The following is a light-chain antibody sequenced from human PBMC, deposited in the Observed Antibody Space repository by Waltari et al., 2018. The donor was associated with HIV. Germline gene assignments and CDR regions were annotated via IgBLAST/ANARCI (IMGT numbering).Light chain of an antibody. CDR2: NDN. CDR1: SSNIGTTG. J-gene: IGLJ3*02. Sequence: QSLLTQPPSASGTPGQRVTISCSGSSSNIGTTGINCYHHLPGTAPKLLIYNDNQRPSGVPDRFSGSKSGTSASLAISGLQSEDEADYYCAAWDDSLRGWVFGRGTKLDVL. V-gene: IGLV1-44*01. CDR3: AAWDDSLRGWV.